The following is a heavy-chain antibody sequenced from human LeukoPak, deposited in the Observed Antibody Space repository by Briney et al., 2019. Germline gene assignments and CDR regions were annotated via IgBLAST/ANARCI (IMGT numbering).Heavy chain of an antibody. J-gene: IGHJ6*02. CDR1: GFTVSRNY. Sequence: YPGGSLRLSCAVSGFTVSRNYMSWVRQAPGKGLEWVSVIYSGGSTDYADSVKGRFTISRDNSKNTVYLQMNSLRTEDTAVYYCARGLPNYYGMDVWGQGTTVTVSS. CDR2: IYSGGST. CDR3: ARGLPNYYGMDV. V-gene: IGHV3-53*01.